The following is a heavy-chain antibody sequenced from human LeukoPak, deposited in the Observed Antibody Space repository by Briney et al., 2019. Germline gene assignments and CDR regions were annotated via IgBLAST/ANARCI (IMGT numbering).Heavy chain of an antibody. V-gene: IGHV1-18*01. CDR1: GYTFTSYG. Sequence: GASVKVSCKASGYTFTSYGISWVRQAPGQGLEWMGWISAYNGNTNYAQKLQGRVTMTTDTSTSTAYMELRSLRSDDTAVYYCARRFYYYGSGSFDYWGQGTLVTVSS. CDR2: ISAYNGNT. CDR3: ARRFYYYGSGSFDY. J-gene: IGHJ4*02. D-gene: IGHD3-10*01.